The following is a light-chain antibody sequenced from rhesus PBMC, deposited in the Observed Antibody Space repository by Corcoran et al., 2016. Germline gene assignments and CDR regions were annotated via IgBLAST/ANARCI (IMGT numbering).Light chain of an antibody. V-gene: IGKV1S12*01. Sequence: DIQMTQSPSALSASVGDRVTISCRASQNIYSHLAWYQQKPGKAPKLLIYAASTLQSGIPSRFSGSKSVTDFTLTISRLQPEDSAAYYCQHYYNNPRTFGQGTKVEVK. CDR3: QHYYNNPRT. J-gene: IGKJ1*01. CDR2: AAS. CDR1: QNIYSH.